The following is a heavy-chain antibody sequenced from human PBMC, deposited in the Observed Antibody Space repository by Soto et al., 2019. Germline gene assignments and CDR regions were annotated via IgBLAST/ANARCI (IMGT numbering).Heavy chain of an antibody. CDR3: AARVRGVHANYFDY. Sequence: PGGSLRLSCAASGFTFSSYAMSWVRQAPGKGLEWVSAISGSGGSTYYADSVKGRFTISRDNSKNTLYLQMNSLRAEDTAVYYCAARVRGVHANYFDYWGQGTLVTVSS. J-gene: IGHJ4*02. D-gene: IGHD3-10*01. CDR1: GFTFSSYA. V-gene: IGHV3-23*01. CDR2: ISGSGGST.